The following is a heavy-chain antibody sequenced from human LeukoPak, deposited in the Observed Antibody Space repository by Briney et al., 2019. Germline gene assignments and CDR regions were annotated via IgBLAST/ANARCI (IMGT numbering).Heavy chain of an antibody. CDR1: GYSISSGYY. Sequence: PSETLSLTCAVSGYSISSGYYWGWIRQPPGKGLEWIGSIYHTGNTYYNPSLKSPVAMSVDTSKNQFSLKLSSVTAADTAVYYCARLPYDWNYWFDPWGQGTLVTVPS. D-gene: IGHD1-7*01. J-gene: IGHJ5*02. CDR3: ARLPYDWNYWFDP. CDR2: IYHTGNT. V-gene: IGHV4-38-2*01.